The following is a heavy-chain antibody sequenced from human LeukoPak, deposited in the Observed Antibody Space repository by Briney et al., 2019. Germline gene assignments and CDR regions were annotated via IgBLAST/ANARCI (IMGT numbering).Heavy chain of an antibody. Sequence: GASVKVSCKASGYTFTSYGISWVRQAPGQGLEWMGWISAYNGNTNYAQKLPGRVTMTTDTSTSTAYMELSSLRSEDTAVYYCARAYVDIVATPYGDYYMDVWGKGTTVTVSS. CDR1: GYTFTSYG. V-gene: IGHV1-18*01. CDR2: ISAYNGNT. D-gene: IGHD5-12*01. J-gene: IGHJ6*03. CDR3: ARAYVDIVATPYGDYYMDV.